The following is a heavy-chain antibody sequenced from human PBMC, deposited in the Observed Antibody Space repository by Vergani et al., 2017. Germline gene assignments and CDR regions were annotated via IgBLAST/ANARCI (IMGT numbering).Heavy chain of an antibody. Sequence: QVQLVESGGGVVQPGRSLRLSCAASGFTFSSYAMHWVRQAPGKGLEWVAVISYDGSNKYYADSVKGRFTISRDNSKNTLYLQMNSLRAEETAVYYCARDDYLGAHIYYYDSSGYYSYGMDVWGQGTTVTVSS. CDR1: GFTFSSYA. CDR2: ISYDGSNK. J-gene: IGHJ6*02. D-gene: IGHD3-22*01. CDR3: ARDDYLGAHIYYYDSSGYYSYGMDV. V-gene: IGHV3-30-3*01.